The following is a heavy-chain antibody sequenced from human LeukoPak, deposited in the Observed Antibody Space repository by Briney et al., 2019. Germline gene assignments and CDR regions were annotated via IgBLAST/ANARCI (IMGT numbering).Heavy chain of an antibody. D-gene: IGHD1-26*01. CDR2: IIPIFGTA. J-gene: IGHJ4*02. CDR1: GGTFSSYA. CDR3: ARVGIVGATRSFDY. V-gene: IGHV1-69*13. Sequence: SVKVSCKGSGGTFSSYAISWVRQAPGQGLEWMGGIIPIFGTANYAQKFQGRVTITADESTSTAYMELSSLRSEDTAVYYCARVGIVGATRSFDYWGQGTLVTVSS.